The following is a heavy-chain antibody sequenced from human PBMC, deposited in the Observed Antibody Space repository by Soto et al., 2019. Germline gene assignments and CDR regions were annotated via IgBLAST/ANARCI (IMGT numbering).Heavy chain of an antibody. Sequence: GXSVKVSFKASGYTFTGYGITWARHAPGQGLEWMGWINTYNGNTNYAQNLQGRVTLTTDTSTSTAYMELTSLRPNDTAIYYCAMVDVYVTPSPQDVWGQGTTVTVSS. CDR3: AMVDVYVTPSPQDV. D-gene: IGHD3-16*01. CDR2: INTYNGNT. J-gene: IGHJ6*02. CDR1: GYTFTGYG. V-gene: IGHV1-18*01.